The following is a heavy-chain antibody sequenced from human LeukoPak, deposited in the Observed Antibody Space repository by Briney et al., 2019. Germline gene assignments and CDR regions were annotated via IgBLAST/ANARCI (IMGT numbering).Heavy chain of an antibody. J-gene: IGHJ6*02. V-gene: IGHV1-18*01. CDR3: ASGPLYYYDSSGYYPRPYYYGMDV. CDR2: INAYNGNT. CDR1: GYTFTSYG. D-gene: IGHD3-22*01. Sequence: ASVTVSCKASGYTFTSYGISGVRQAAGQGLEWMGWINAYNGNTHYAQKLQGRVTMTTDTSTSTAYMELRSLRSDDTAVYYCASGPLYYYDSSGYYPRPYYYGMDVWGQGTTVTVSS.